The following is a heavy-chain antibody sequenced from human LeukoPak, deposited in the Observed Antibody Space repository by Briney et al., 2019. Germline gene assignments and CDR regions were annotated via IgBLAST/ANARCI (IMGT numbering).Heavy chain of an antibody. CDR1: GFTFSSYA. D-gene: IGHD6-13*01. Sequence: GGSLRLSCAASGFTFSSYAMTWVRQAPGKGLEWVSSISGSSINTYYADSVKGRFTISRDNSKNTLYLQMNSLRAEDTAVYYCAKDLGAYSSSWWGQGTLVTVSS. CDR2: ISGSSINT. V-gene: IGHV3-23*01. CDR3: AKDLGAYSSSW. J-gene: IGHJ4*02.